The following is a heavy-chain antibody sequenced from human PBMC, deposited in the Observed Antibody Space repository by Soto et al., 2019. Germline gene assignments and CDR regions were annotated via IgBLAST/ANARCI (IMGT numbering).Heavy chain of an antibody. D-gene: IGHD5-12*01. V-gene: IGHV1-69*13. Sequence: ASVKVSCKASGGTFSSYAISWVRQAPGQGLEWMGGIIPIFGTANYAQKFQGRVTITADESTSTAYMELSSLRSEDTAVYYCARAGSGYDSAYYYYGMDVWGQGTTVTVSS. CDR1: GGTFSSYA. CDR2: IIPIFGTA. CDR3: ARAGSGYDSAYYYYGMDV. J-gene: IGHJ6*02.